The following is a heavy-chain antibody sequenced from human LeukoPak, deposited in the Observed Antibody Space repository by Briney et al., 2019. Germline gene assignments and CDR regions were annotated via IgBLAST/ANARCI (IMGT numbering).Heavy chain of an antibody. CDR3: ANGIAAAGRDAFDI. V-gene: IGHV3-9*01. D-gene: IGHD6-13*01. J-gene: IGHJ3*02. CDR1: GFTFDDYA. Sequence: PGGSLRLSCAASGFTFDDYAMHWVRQAPGKGLEWVSGISWNSGSIRYADSVKGRFTISRDNAKNSLYLQMNSLRAEDTALYYCANGIAAAGRDAFDIWGQGTMVTVSS. CDR2: ISWNSGSI.